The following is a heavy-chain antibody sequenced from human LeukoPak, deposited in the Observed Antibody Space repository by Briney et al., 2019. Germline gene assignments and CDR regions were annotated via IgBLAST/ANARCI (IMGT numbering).Heavy chain of an antibody. CDR1: GITVRNNY. CDR2: FYGGGST. CDR3: ARDRLMTTVTTDFDY. Sequence: GGSLRLSCAASGITVRNNYMSWVRQAPGKGLEWVSVFYGGGSTYYADSVKGRFTISRDNSKNTLYLQMNSLRAEDTAVYYCARDRLMTTVTTDFDYWGQGTLVTVSS. V-gene: IGHV3-66*01. J-gene: IGHJ4*02. D-gene: IGHD4-11*01.